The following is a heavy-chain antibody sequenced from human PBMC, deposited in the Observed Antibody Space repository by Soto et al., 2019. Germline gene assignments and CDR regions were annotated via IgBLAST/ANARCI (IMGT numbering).Heavy chain of an antibody. J-gene: IGHJ3*01. CDR3: ARDSYENSAGGFNDGFDV. V-gene: IGHV4-30-2*06. D-gene: IGHD3-22*01. CDR2: MFYNGKT. Sequence: WTWIRQSPGKGLEWIGCMFYNGKTQYSPSLKRRLTTSIDSSQNQFSLKLTSVTAADTAVYYCARDSYENSAGGFNDGFDVWGQGTVVTVSP.